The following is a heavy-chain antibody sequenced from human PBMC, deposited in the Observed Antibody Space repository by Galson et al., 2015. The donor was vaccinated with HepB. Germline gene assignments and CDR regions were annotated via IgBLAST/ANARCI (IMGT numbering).Heavy chain of an antibody. D-gene: IGHD3-9*01. CDR3: ARASRGLRYFDWLLYTY. J-gene: IGHJ4*02. CDR1: GYTFTGYY. Sequence: SVKVSCKASGYTFTGYYMHWVRQAPGQGLEWMGRINPNSGGTNYAQKFQGRVTMTRDTSISTAYMELSRLRSDDTAVYYCARASRGLRYFDWLLYTYWGQGTLVTVSS. V-gene: IGHV1-2*06. CDR2: INPNSGGT.